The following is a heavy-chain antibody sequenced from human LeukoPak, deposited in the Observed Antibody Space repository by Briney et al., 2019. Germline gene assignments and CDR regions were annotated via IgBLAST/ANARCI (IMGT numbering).Heavy chain of an antibody. CDR2: ISWNSGSI. D-gene: IGHD5-18*01. V-gene: IGHV3-9*01. CDR1: GFTFSSYA. J-gene: IGHJ4*02. CDR3: AKGTAMGIDY. Sequence: GGSLRLSCAASGFTFSSYAMSWVRQAPGKGLEWVSGISWNSGSIGYADSVKGRFTISRDNAKNSLYLQMNSLRAEDTALYYCAKGTAMGIDYWGQGTLVTVSS.